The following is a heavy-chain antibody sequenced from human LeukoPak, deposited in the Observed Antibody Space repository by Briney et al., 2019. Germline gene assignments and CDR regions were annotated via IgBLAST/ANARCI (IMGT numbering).Heavy chain of an antibody. CDR2: IIPIFGTA. J-gene: IGHJ4*02. Sequence: SVKVSCRASGGTFSSYAISWVRQAPGQGLEWMGGIIPIFGTANYAQKFQGRVTITADESTSTAYMELSSLRSEDTAVYYCATHHYYDSSGYPDYWGQGTLVTVSS. D-gene: IGHD3-22*01. CDR1: GGTFSSYA. V-gene: IGHV1-69*13. CDR3: ATHHYYDSSGYPDY.